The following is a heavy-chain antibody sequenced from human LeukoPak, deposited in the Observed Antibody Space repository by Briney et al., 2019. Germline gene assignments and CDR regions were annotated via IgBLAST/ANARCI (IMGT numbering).Heavy chain of an antibody. CDR2: INPSGGST. CDR1: GYTFTSYY. V-gene: IGHV1-46*01. Sequence: VASVKVSCKASGYTFTSYYMHWVRQAPGQGLEWMGIINPSGGSTSYAQKFQGRATMTRDTSTSTVYMELSSLRSEDTAVYYCAGEDEAYCGGDCSPSYWGQGTLVTVSS. J-gene: IGHJ4*02. D-gene: IGHD2-21*02. CDR3: AGEDEAYCGGDCSPSY.